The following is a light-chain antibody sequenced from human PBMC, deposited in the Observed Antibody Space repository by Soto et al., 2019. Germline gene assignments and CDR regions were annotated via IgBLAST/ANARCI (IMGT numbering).Light chain of an antibody. CDR2: EVS. CDR1: SSDVGAYNY. CDR3: SSYTSSSTQV. V-gene: IGLV2-14*01. Sequence: QSALTQPASVSGSPGQSITISCTGTSSDVGAYNYVSWYQQHPGKVPRLMIYEVSNRPSGVSNRFSGSKSGHTASLTISGLQAEDEADYYCSSYTSSSTQVFGTGTKVTVL. J-gene: IGLJ1*01.